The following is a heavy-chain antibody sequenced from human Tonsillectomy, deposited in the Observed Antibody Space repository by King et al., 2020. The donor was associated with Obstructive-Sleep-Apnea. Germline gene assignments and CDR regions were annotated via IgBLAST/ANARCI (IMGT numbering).Heavy chain of an antibody. CDR1: GFTFSSYA. V-gene: IGHV3-23*04. D-gene: IGHD5-18*01. CDR3: ANGYSYGDFDY. J-gene: IGHJ4*02. CDR2: FIGSGVST. Sequence: VQLVESGGGLVQPGGSLRLSCAASGFTFSSYAMSWVRQAPGKGLEWVSAFIGSGVSTYYADSVKGRFTISRDNSKNTLYLQMNSLRAEDTAVYYCANGYSYGDFDYWGQGTLVTVSS.